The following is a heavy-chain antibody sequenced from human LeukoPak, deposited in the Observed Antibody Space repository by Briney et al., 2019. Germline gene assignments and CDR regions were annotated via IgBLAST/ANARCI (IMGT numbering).Heavy chain of an antibody. D-gene: IGHD3-10*01. CDR3: ARESYYGSGSYWNWFDP. J-gene: IGHJ5*02. V-gene: IGHV3-66*01. Sequence: PGGSLRLSCAASGFTFSSNSMSWVRQALEKGLEWASTISRGDSTYYTDSVKGRFTISRDNSKNTLYLQMNSLRAEDTAVYYCARESYYGSGSYWNWFDPWGQGTLVTVSS. CDR2: ISRGDST. CDR1: GFTFSSNS.